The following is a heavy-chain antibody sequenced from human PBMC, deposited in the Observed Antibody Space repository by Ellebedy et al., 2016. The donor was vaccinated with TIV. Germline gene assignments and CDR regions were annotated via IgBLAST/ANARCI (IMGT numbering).Heavy chain of an antibody. J-gene: IGHJ4*02. CDR1: SGSISSSYYY. Sequence: SETLSLTCTVSSGSISSSYYYWGWIRQPPGKGLGWIGSIYHSGSTYYYPSLKSRVTISVDTSKSRFSLRLSSVAAADTAVYYCATYDGRGANFYYWGQGILVTVSS. CDR2: IYHSGST. CDR3: ATYDGRGANFYY. V-gene: IGHV4-39*07. D-gene: IGHD5-12*01.